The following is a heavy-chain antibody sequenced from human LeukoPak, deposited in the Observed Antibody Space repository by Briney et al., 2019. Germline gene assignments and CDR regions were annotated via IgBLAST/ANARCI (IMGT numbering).Heavy chain of an antibody. CDR3: ARYNYYDSSGYYVDY. CDR1: GFTFSDYY. J-gene: IGHJ4*02. CDR2: ISSSGSTI. V-gene: IGHV3-11*01. Sequence: GGSLRLSCAASGFTFSDYYMSWLRQAPGKGLEWVSYISSSGSTIYYADSVKGRFTISRDNAKNSLYLQMNSLRAEDTAVYYCARYNYYDSSGYYVDYGGQGTLVTVSS. D-gene: IGHD3-22*01.